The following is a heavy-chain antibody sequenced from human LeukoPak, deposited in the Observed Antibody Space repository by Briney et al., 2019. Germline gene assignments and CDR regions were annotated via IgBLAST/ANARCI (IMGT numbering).Heavy chain of an antibody. V-gene: IGHV4-59*01. CDR1: GGSISSYY. D-gene: IGHD3-16*02. CDR3: AGDYQDYYYMDV. J-gene: IGHJ6*03. Sequence: SETLSLTCTVSGGSISSYYWSWIRQPPGKGLEWIGYIYYSGSTNYNPSLKSRVTISVDTSKNQFSLKLSSVTAADTAVYYCAGDYQDYYYMDVWGKGTTVTVSS. CDR2: IYYSGST.